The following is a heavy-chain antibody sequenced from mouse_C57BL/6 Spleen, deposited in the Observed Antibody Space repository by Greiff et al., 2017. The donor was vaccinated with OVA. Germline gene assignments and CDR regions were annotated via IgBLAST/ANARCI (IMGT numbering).Heavy chain of an antibody. CDR3: ARGFYYDYDGTFAY. D-gene: IGHD2-4*01. Sequence: EVKLMESGGGLVKPGGSLKLSCAASGFTFSSYAMSWVRQTPEKRLEWVATISDGGSYTYYPDNVKGRFTISRDNAKNNLYLQMSHLKSEDTAMYYCARGFYYDYDGTFAYWGQGTLVTVSA. CDR1: GFTFSSYA. J-gene: IGHJ3*01. CDR2: ISDGGSYT. V-gene: IGHV5-4*03.